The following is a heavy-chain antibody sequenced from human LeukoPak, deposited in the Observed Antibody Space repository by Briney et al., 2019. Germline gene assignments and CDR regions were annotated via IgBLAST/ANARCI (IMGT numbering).Heavy chain of an antibody. V-gene: IGHV3-48*03. CDR3: ARSVVAWFDP. J-gene: IGHJ5*02. CDR1: GFTLSSYT. CDR2: ISNTGSTI. D-gene: IGHD3-22*01. Sequence: GGSLRLSCAASGFTLSSYTMNWVRQTPGKGLEWVSYISNTGSTIHYADSVKGRFTVSRDNGKNSLILQMNGLRGEDTGVDYCARSVVAWFDPWGQGTLVTVSS.